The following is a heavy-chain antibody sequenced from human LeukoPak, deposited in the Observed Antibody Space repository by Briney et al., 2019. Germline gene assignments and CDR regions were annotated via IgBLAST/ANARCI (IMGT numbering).Heavy chain of an antibody. J-gene: IGHJ4*02. CDR1: GGSISSSSYY. D-gene: IGHD6-13*01. V-gene: IGHV4-39*07. CDR3: ARVTAESSSWYPYHWFFDY. Sequence: SETLSLTCTVSGGSISSSSYYWGWIRQPPGKGLEWIGSIYYSGSTYYNPSLKSRVTISVDTSKNQFSLKLSSVTAADTAVYYCARVTAESSSWYPYHWFFDYWGQGTLVTVSS. CDR2: IYYSGST.